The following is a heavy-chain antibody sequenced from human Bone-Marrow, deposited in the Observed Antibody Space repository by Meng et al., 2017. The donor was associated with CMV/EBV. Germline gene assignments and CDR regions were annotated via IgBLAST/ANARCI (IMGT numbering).Heavy chain of an antibody. CDR2: ISAYNGNT. D-gene: IGHD6-6*01. Sequence: ASVKVSCKASGYTFTSYYMHWVRQAPGQGLEWMGWISAYNGNTNYAQKLQGRVTMTRDTSTSTVYMELRSLRSDDTAVYYCARGQYSSSPEGLGYWGQGTLVTVSS. V-gene: IGHV1-18*04. CDR3: ARGQYSSSPEGLGY. J-gene: IGHJ4*02. CDR1: GYTFTSYY.